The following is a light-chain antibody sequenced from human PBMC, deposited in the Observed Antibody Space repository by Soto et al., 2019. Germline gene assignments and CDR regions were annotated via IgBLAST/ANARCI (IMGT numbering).Light chain of an antibody. CDR1: SSDVGSYNR. CDR3: SLYTSSSTPVV. CDR2: ELS. Sequence: QSVLTQPPSVSGSPGQSVTISCTGTSSDVGSYNRVSWYQQPPGTAPKLMIYELSNRPSGVPDRFSGSKSGNTASLTISGLQAEDEADYYCSLYTSSSTPVVFGGGTKLTVL. V-gene: IGLV2-18*01. J-gene: IGLJ2*01.